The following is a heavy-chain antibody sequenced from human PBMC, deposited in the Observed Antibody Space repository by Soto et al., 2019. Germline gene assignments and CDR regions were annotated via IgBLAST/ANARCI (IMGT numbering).Heavy chain of an antibody. CDR3: ARGRTYYYDSSGYYWDY. CDR1: GCSISSSNW. CDR2: IYHSGST. D-gene: IGHD3-22*01. J-gene: IGHJ4*02. V-gene: IGHV4-4*02. Sequence: QVQLQESGPGLVKPSGTLSLTCAVSGCSISSSNWWSWVRQPPGKGLEWIGEIYHSGSTNYNPSLKSRVTISVDKSKNQFSLKLSSVTAADTAVYYCARGRTYYYDSSGYYWDYWGQGTLVTVSS.